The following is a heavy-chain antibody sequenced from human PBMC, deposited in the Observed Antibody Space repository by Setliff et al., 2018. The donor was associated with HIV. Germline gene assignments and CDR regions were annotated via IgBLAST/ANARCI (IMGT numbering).Heavy chain of an antibody. V-gene: IGHV1-69*05. CDR3: ARTGIIVGATPYYYYGMDV. J-gene: IGHJ6*02. D-gene: IGHD1-26*01. Sequence: ASVKVSCKASGGTFSSYAISWVRQAPGQGLEWMGGIIPIFGTANYAQKFQGRVTITTDESTSTAYMELSSLRSEDTAVYYCARTGIIVGATPYYYYGMDVWGQGTTVTAP. CDR1: GGTFSSYA. CDR2: IIPIFGTA.